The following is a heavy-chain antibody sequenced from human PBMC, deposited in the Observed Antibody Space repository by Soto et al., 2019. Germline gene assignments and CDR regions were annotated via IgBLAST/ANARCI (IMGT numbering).Heavy chain of an antibody. D-gene: IGHD2-21*01. V-gene: IGHV3-23*01. CDR3: AKDAVYNDGLWLMDS. J-gene: IGHJ4*02. Sequence: GGSLRLSCAASGFTISTFAMTWVRQAPGKGLESVCGMTGSGATIHYADSVRGRFTISKDNSKNVLFLQMGYLRDEDTAIYYCAKDAVYNDGLWLMDSWGQGTLVTVSS. CDR1: GFTISTFA. CDR2: MTGSGATI.